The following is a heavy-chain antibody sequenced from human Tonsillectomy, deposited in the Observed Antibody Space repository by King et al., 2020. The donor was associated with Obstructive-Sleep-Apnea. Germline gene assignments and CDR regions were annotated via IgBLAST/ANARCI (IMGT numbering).Heavy chain of an antibody. D-gene: IGHD6-13*01. V-gene: IGHV3-30*04. J-gene: IGHJ3*02. CDR1: GFTFSSYA. Sequence: HVQLVESGGGVVQPGRSLRLSCAASGFTFSSYAMHWVRQAPGKGLEWVAVISYDGSNKYYADSVKGRFTISRDNSKNTLYLQMNSLRAEDTAVYYCANQGIAAADDAFDIWGQGTMVTVSS. CDR2: ISYDGSNK. CDR3: ANQGIAAADDAFDI.